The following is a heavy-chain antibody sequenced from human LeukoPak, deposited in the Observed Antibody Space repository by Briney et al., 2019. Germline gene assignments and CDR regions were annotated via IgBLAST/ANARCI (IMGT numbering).Heavy chain of an antibody. D-gene: IGHD3-10*01. V-gene: IGHV1-58*02. Sequence: GASVKVSCKASGFTFTSSAMQWVRQARGQRLEWIGWIVVGSGNTNYAQKFQERVTITRDMSTSTAYMELSSLRSEDTAVYYCAADVLNLRQYYYDAFDIWGQGTMVTVSS. J-gene: IGHJ3*02. CDR2: IVVGSGNT. CDR3: AADVLNLRQYYYDAFDI. CDR1: GFTFTSSA.